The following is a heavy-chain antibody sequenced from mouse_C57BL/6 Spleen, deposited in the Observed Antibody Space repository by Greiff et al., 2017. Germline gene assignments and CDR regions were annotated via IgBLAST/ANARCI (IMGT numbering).Heavy chain of an antibody. CDR3: ARGDGYAMDY. V-gene: IGHV1-82*01. CDR2: SYPGDGDT. D-gene: IGHD2-2*01. CDR1: GYAFSSSW. J-gene: IGHJ4*01. Sequence: QVQLQQSGPELVKPGASVKISCKASGYAFSSSWMNWVKQRPGKGLEWIGRSYPGDGDTNYNGKCKGKATLTADKSSSTAYMQLSSLTSEDSAVYFCARGDGYAMDYWGQGTSVTVSS.